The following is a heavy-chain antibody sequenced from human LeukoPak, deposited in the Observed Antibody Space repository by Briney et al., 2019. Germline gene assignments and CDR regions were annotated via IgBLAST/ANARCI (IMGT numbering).Heavy chain of an antibody. CDR2: IYHSGST. V-gene: IGHV4-38-2*01. J-gene: IGHJ4*02. CDR1: GYSISSGYY. CDR3: ARRDREYNYFDY. Sequence: SETLSLTCSVSGYSISSGYYWGWIRQPPGKGLEWIGSIYHSGSTSYSPSLKSRVTVTVDTSNNQFSLKLSAVTAADTAVYYCARRDREYNYFDYWGQGTLVTVSS. D-gene: IGHD2/OR15-2a*01.